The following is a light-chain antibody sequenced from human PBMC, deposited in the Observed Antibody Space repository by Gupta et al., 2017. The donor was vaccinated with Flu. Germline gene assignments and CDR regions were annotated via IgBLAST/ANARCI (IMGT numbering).Light chain of an antibody. CDR2: EVS. CDR1: SSDVGGYNY. CDR3: SSYTSSSTRV. Sequence: QSALPQHASFSASPAQSITISCTGTSSDVGGYNYVSWYQQHPGKAPKLMIYEVSNRPSGVSNRFSGSKSGNTASLTISGLQAEDEADYYCSSYTSSSTRVFGGGTKLTVL. J-gene: IGLJ3*02. V-gene: IGLV2-14*01.